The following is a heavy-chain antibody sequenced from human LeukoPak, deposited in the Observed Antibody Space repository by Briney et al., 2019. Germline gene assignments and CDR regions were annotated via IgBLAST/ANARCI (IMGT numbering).Heavy chain of an antibody. CDR2: INHSGST. D-gene: IGHD6-19*01. J-gene: IGHJ5*02. CDR3: ARESSGWYKGQNNWFDP. Sequence: PSETLSLTCAVYGGSFSGYYWSWIRQPPGKGLEWIGEINHSGSTNYNPSLKSRVTISVDTSKNQFSLKLSSVTAADTAVYYCARESSGWYKGQNNWFDPWGQGTLVTVSS. V-gene: IGHV4-34*01. CDR1: GGSFSGYY.